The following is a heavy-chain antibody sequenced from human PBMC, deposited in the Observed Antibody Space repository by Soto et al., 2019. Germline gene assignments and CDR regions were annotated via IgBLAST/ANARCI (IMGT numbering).Heavy chain of an antibody. Sequence: EVQLVESGGGLVKPGGSLRLSCVDSGFTFSSYSMNWVRQAPGKGLEWVSSIISTSSPIFYADSLKGRFTISRDNAKNSLYLQMNSLRAEDTAVYYCVRGGRGYTRDYVFDIWGQGTMVTVS. CDR2: IISTSSPI. J-gene: IGHJ3*02. CDR3: VRGGRGYTRDYVFDI. V-gene: IGHV3-21*06. D-gene: IGHD2-2*02. CDR1: GFTFSSYS.